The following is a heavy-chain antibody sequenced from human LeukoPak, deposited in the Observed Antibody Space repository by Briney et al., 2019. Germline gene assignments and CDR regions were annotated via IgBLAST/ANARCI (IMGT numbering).Heavy chain of an antibody. D-gene: IGHD2-15*01. V-gene: IGHV3-48*04. Sequence: PGGSLRLSCAASGFTFSSYSLNWVRQAPGKGLEWVSFISSSSITIYYADSVKGRFTISRDNAEKSLYLQMNSLRAEDTAVYYCARDRGGSYSAIDYWGQGNPGHRLL. CDR2: ISSSSITI. CDR1: GFTFSSYS. CDR3: ARDRGGSYSAIDY. J-gene: IGHJ4*01.